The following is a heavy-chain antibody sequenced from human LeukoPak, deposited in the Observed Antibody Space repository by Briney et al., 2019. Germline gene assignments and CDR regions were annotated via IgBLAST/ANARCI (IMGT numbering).Heavy chain of an antibody. J-gene: IGHJ4*02. V-gene: IGHV1-2*02. CDR2: INPNSGET. Sequence: ASVKVSCKASGGTFSSYTISWVRQAPGQGLEWMAWINPNSGETAYAQNFQGRVTATSDTSISTAYVELSGLTSDDTAVYFCAREMTTVKGYFDSWGQGTLVTAPS. CDR1: GGTFSSYT. CDR3: AREMTTVKGYFDS. D-gene: IGHD4-11*01.